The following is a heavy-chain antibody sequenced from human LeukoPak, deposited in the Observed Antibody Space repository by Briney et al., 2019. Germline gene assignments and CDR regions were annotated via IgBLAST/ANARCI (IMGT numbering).Heavy chain of an antibody. D-gene: IGHD3-22*01. CDR3: ARDSQYDSSGHAP. J-gene: IGHJ5*02. Sequence: PSETLFLTCTVSGGSISNYYWAWIRQPPGKGLEWIGSIHYTGSTYYSASLKSRVTISVDTSKNQLSLKLPSVTAADTAVYYCARDSQYDSSGHAPWGQGILVTVSS. CDR2: IHYTGST. V-gene: IGHV4-39*07. CDR1: GGSISNYY.